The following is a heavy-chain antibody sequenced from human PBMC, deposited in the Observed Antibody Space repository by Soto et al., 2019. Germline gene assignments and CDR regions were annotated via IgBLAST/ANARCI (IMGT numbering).Heavy chain of an antibody. CDR3: ARAGSGIRKYFDY. CDR2: ISYDESNK. Sequence: TGGSLRLSCAGSGFTFNTYTMYWVRQAPGTGLEWVASISYDESNKYSADSVKGRFTFSRDNSKNTLYLQMNSLRTEDTAVYYCARAGSGIRKYFDYWGQGTLVTVSS. J-gene: IGHJ4*02. D-gene: IGHD3-10*01. V-gene: IGHV3-30-3*01. CDR1: GFTFNTYT.